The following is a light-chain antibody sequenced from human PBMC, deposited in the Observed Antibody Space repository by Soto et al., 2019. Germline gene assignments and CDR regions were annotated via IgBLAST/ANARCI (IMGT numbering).Light chain of an antibody. V-gene: IGKV1-12*01. J-gene: IGKJ3*01. CDR2: AAS. Sequence: DIQMTQAPPSVSASVGDRVTITCRASQGIDTWLAWYQQKPGKAPKLLIYAASNLQSGVPSRFSGSRSGTDFTLTISSLQPEDFATYYCQQANSFPFTFGPGTKVDIK. CDR1: QGIDTW. CDR3: QQANSFPFT.